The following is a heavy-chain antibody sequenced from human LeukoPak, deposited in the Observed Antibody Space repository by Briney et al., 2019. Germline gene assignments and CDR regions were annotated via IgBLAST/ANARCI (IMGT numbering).Heavy chain of an antibody. CDR1: GGSISNNNYY. J-gene: IGHJ4*02. CDR3: ATWRTAKTGFDY. V-gene: IGHV4-39*01. D-gene: IGHD1-1*01. Sequence: SETLSLTCTVSGGSISNNNYYWAWIRQPPGKGLECIGSIYYSGSPYYNPSLKSRVTISVDTSKNQFSLRLSSVTAADTAVYYCATWRTAKTGFDYWGQGTLVTASS. CDR2: IYYSGSP.